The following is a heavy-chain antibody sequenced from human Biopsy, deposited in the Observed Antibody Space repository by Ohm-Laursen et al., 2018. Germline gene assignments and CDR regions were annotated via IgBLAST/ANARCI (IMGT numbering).Heavy chain of an antibody. CDR1: GFTYTTFA. CDR3: ARGNSEINYYFAMDL. CDR2: INSRGDRT. V-gene: IGHV3-64*01. Sequence: SLRLSCSASGFTYTTFAMSWVRQAPGKGLESVSAINSRGDRTYYPNSVGGRFTIFRDNSKNTVSLQMDSLRSEDMGVYYCARGNSEINYYFAMDLWGQGTTVTVSS. D-gene: IGHD1-26*01. J-gene: IGHJ6*02.